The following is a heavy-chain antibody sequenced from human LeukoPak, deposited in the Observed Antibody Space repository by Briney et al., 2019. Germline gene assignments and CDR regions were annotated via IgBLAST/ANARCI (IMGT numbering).Heavy chain of an antibody. J-gene: IGHJ4*02. D-gene: IGHD6-13*01. CDR1: GGSFSGHY. V-gene: IGHV4-34*01. CDR3: ARGRYVTTRGGAAAGFLDY. Sequence: SETLSLTCAVSGGSFSGHYWNWIRQPPGKGLEWIGEINHGGSTNYNPSLKSRVTISVDTSQNQFSLRLSSVTAADTTVYYCARGRYVTTRGGAAAGFLDYWGQGTLVTVST. CDR2: INHGGST.